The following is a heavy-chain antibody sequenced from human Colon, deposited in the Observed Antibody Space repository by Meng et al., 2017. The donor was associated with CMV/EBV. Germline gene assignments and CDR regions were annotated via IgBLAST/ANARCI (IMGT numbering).Heavy chain of an antibody. D-gene: IGHD3-10*01. CDR2: IVGSGDNT. V-gene: IGHV3-23*01. Sequence: LSCAAAGVTFSSYGMSWVRQGPGKGLEWVSRIVGSGDNTDYADSVKGRFNISRDNSKNTLFLHMNSLRVDDTAIYYCATLYGSGDYWGQGTLVTVSS. J-gene: IGHJ4*02. CDR1: GVTFSSYG. CDR3: ATLYGSGDY.